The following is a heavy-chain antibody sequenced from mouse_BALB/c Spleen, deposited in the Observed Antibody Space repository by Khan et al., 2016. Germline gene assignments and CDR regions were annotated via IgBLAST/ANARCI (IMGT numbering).Heavy chain of an antibody. CDR1: GYTFTSYW. J-gene: IGHJ3*01. Sequence: QVQLQQSGAELVRPGASVKLSCKASGYTFTSYWINWMKQRPGQGLEWIGNIFPSDSYTNYNQKFKDKATLTVDKSSSTAYMQLSSPTSEDSAIYSCTRGESTMIRGFAYWGQGTLVTVSA. CDR3: TRGESTMIRGFAY. V-gene: IGHV1-69*02. CDR2: IFPSDSYT. D-gene: IGHD2-4*01.